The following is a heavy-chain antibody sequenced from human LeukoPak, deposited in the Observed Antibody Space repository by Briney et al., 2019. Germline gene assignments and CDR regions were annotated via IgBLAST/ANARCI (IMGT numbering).Heavy chain of an antibody. CDR3: ARDRSPHYYDSSGYGAFNV. CDR1: GFYFNTFA. Sequence: GGSLRLSCTSSGFYFNTFAMKWVRQAPGKGVEWVSGISGSGSRTYYGGPAKRRFPISRDHPKNMLFLDMNNLRAEDTARYFCARDRSPHYYDSSGYGAFNVWGQGTMVTVSS. CDR2: ISGSGSRT. V-gene: IGHV3-23*01. D-gene: IGHD3-22*01. J-gene: IGHJ3*01.